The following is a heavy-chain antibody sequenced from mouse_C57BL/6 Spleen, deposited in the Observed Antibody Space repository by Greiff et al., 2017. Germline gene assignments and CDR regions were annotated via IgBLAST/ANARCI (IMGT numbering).Heavy chain of an antibody. CDR3: ARDQRGYFEG. CDR2: IYPSDSET. V-gene: IGHV1-61*01. CDR1: GYTFTSYW. J-gene: IGHJ1*03. Sequence: QVQLQQPGAELVRPGSSVKLSCKASGYTFTSYWMDWVKQRPGQGLEWIGNIYPSDSETHYNQKFKDKATLTVDKSSSTAYMQRSSLTSEDSAVYDCARDQRGYFEGGGTGATGTVSS.